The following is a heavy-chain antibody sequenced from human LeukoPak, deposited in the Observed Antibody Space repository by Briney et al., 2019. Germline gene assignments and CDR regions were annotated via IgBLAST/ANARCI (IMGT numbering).Heavy chain of an antibody. J-gene: IGHJ6*03. V-gene: IGHV4-38-2*01. Sequence: GSLRLSCVASGFTFSSYSMNWIRQPPGKGLEWIGSIYHSGYTYYNPSLRSRVTISVDTSKNQFSLKLSSVTAADTAVYYCARNIIAAAGTRYYYYYYYMDVWGKGTTVTISS. CDR2: IYHSGYT. D-gene: IGHD6-13*01. CDR3: ARNIIAAAGTRYYYYYYYMDV. CDR1: GFTFSSYS.